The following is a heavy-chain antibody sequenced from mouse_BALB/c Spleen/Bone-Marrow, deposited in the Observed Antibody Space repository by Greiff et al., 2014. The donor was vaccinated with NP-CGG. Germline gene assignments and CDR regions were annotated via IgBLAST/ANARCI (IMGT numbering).Heavy chain of an antibody. J-gene: IGHJ3*01. CDR2: ISSGGST. Sequence: EVKLEESGGGLVKPGGSLKLSCAASGFTFSSYAMSWVRQTPEKRLEWVASISSGGSTYYPDSVKGRFTISRDNARNILYLQMSSLRSEDTAMYYCAKRGAYGNFCFAYWGQGTLVTVSA. CDR3: AKRGAYGNFCFAY. V-gene: IGHV5-6-5*01. D-gene: IGHD2-10*02. CDR1: GFTFSSYA.